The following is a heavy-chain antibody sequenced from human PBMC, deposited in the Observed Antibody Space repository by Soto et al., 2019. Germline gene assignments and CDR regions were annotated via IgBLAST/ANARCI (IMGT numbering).Heavy chain of an antibody. Sequence: SETLSLTCAVYGGSFSGYYWSWIRQPPGKGLEWIGEINHSGSTNYNPSLKSRVTISVDTSKNQFSLKLSSVTAADTAVYYCARALPVDILTGYSTNNWFDPWGQGTLVT. CDR3: ARALPVDILTGYSTNNWFDP. CDR1: GGSFSGYY. D-gene: IGHD3-9*01. CDR2: INHSGST. V-gene: IGHV4-34*01. J-gene: IGHJ5*02.